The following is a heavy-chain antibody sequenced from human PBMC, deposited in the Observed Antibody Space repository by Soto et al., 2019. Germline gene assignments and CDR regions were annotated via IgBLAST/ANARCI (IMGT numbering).Heavy chain of an antibody. J-gene: IGHJ6*03. Sequence: GGSLRLSCAASGFTFSSYWMHWVRQAPGKGLVWVSRINSDGSSTSYADSVKGRFTISRDNAKNTLYLQMNSLRAEDTAVYYCARAEIVVVPAAMERAYYYYYMDVWGKGTTVTVSS. CDR1: GFTFSSYW. D-gene: IGHD2-2*01. CDR2: INSDGSST. CDR3: ARAEIVVVPAAMERAYYYYYMDV. V-gene: IGHV3-74*01.